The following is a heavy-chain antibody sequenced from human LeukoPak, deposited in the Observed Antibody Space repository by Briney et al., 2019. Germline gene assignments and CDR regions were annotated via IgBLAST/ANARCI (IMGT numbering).Heavy chain of an antibody. CDR1: GYNFTDYY. V-gene: IGHV1-2*02. CDR3: ARDSGLGPTWHPFDH. J-gene: IGHJ4*02. Sequence: ASVKVSCKASGYNFTDYYIHWVRQAPGQGLEWMGWINPKSGGTNYAQKFRGRVTMTRDTSISTAYMELSGLRSNDTAVYYCARDSGLGPTWHPFDHWGQGTPVTVSS. D-gene: IGHD1-26*01. CDR2: INPKSGGT.